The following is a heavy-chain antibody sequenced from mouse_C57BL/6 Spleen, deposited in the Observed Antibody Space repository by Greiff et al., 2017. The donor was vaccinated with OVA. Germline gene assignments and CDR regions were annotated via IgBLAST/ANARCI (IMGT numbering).Heavy chain of an antibody. CDR1: GYTFTSYW. CDR2: IDPSDSET. V-gene: IGHV1-52*01. CDR3: ARTYYYGSSYWYVDV. Sequence: VQLQQSGAELVMPGSSVKLSCKASGYTFTSYWMHWVKQRPIQGLEWIGNIDPSDSETHYNQKFKGKSTLTVDKSSSTAYMQLSSLTSEDSAVYYCARTYYYGSSYWYVDVWGTGTTVTVAS. J-gene: IGHJ1*03. D-gene: IGHD1-1*01.